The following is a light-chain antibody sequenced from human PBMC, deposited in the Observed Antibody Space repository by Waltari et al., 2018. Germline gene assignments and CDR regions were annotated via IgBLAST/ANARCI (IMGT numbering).Light chain of an antibody. Sequence: QSALTQPASASGSPGQSITSSRIRFSNHVGRYRLLSWYQHHPAKAPKLLIYDDIKRPSGVSDRFSGSRSGNTASLTISGLQAEDEADYFCSSYAGDRTWVFGGGTKLSVL. CDR3: SSYAGDRTWV. V-gene: IGLV2-23*01. CDR2: DDI. J-gene: IGLJ3*02. CDR1: SNHVGRYRL.